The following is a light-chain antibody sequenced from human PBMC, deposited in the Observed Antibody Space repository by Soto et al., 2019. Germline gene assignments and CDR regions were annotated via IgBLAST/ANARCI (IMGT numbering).Light chain of an antibody. Sequence: QSALTQPASVSGSPGQSITISCTGTSSDVGGYNYVSWYQQHPGKAPKLMIYEVSNRPSGVSNRFSGSKSGNTASLTISGLQAEDEADYYCISYTSSISSVVFGGATK. V-gene: IGLV2-14*01. CDR3: ISYTSSISSVV. CDR1: SSDVGGYNY. J-gene: IGLJ2*01. CDR2: EVS.